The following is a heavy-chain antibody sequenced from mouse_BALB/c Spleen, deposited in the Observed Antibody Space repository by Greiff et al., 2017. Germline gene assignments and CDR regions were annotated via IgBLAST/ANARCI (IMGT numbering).Heavy chain of an antibody. V-gene: IGHV5-17*02. CDR1: GFTFSSYA. CDR2: ISSGSSTI. D-gene: IGHD2-14*01. Sequence: EVKVVESGGGLVKPGGSLKLSCAASGFTFSSYAMSWVRQAPEKGLEWVAYISSGSSTIYYADTVKGRFTISRDNPKNTLFLQMTSLRSEDTAMYYCARDYRYETGYYYAMDYGGQGTSVTVSS. J-gene: IGHJ4*01. CDR3: ARDYRYETGYYYAMDY.